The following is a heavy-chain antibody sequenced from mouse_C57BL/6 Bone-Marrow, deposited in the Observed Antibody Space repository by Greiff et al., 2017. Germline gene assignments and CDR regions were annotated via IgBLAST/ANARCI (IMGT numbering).Heavy chain of an antibody. CDR2: IDPSDSYT. D-gene: IGHD2-4*01. CDR1: GYTFTSYW. Sequence: QVQLQQPGAELVKPGASVKLSCKASGYTFTSYWMQWVKQRPGQGLEWIGEIDPSDSYTNYNQKFKGKATFTVDTSSSTAYMQLSSLTSEDSAVYYGAYYEYLYAMDYWGQGTSVTVSS. V-gene: IGHV1-50*01. J-gene: IGHJ4*01. CDR3: AYYEYLYAMDY.